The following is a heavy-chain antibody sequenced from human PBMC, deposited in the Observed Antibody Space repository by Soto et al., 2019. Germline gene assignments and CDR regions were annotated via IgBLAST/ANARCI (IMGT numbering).Heavy chain of an antibody. CDR2: IWYDGGDK. CDR1: GFNFNKFG. CDR3: ARWGGSATIPYFDY. J-gene: IGHJ4*02. D-gene: IGHD6-25*01. Sequence: PGGSLRLSCAASGFNFNKFGMLWVRQAPGKGLEWVAVIWYDGGDKNYADSVKGRFTISRDNSKNTLYLQINSLRVEDTAVYYCARWGGSATIPYFDYWGQGTLVTVSS. V-gene: IGHV3-33*01.